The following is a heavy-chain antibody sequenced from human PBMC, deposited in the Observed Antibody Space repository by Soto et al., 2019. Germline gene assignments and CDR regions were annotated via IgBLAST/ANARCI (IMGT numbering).Heavy chain of an antibody. CDR2: ISYDGSNK. V-gene: IGHV3-30-3*01. J-gene: IGHJ4*02. D-gene: IGHD3-9*01. CDR1: GFTFSSYA. CDR3: ARENYDILTGYHPHHYFDY. Sequence: GGSLRLSCAASGFTFSSYAMHWVRQAPGKGLEWVAVISYDGSNKYYADSVKGRFTISRDNSKNTLYLQMNSLRAEDTAVYYCARENYDILTGYHPHHYFDYWGQGTLVTVSS.